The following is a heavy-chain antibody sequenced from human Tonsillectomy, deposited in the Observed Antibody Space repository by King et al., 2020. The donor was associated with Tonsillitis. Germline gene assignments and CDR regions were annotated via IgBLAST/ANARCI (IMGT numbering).Heavy chain of an antibody. CDR3: RRGVVSWSPADVDY. CDR1: CGSLSSSNW. Sequence: VQLQESGPGLVKPSGTLSLTCAVSCGSLSSSNWWSLVRQPPGEGREWIGESYHSGSTNYNPPLNSPVTISVYKSKNQFSLKLSSVTAADTAVYYCRRGVVSWSPADVDYWGQGTLVTVSS. CDR2: SYHSGST. J-gene: IGHJ4*02. V-gene: IGHV4-4*02. D-gene: IGHD3-3*01.